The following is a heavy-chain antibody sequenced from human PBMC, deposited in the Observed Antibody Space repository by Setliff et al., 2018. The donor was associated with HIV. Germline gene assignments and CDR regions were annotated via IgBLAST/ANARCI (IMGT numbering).Heavy chain of an antibody. V-gene: IGHV4-34*01. CDR3: ARGSRQLTIFGVVFKTNYYFMDV. Sequence: SETLSLTCAVYGGSFSGYYWSWIRQPPGKGLEWIGEIHHDRTTNYNPSLKSRVTISVDTSKNQFSLTLNSVTAADTAVYYCARGSRQLTIFGVVFKTNYYFMDVWGKGTAVTVSS. J-gene: IGHJ6*03. CDR1: GGSFSGYY. D-gene: IGHD3-3*01. CDR2: IHHDRTT.